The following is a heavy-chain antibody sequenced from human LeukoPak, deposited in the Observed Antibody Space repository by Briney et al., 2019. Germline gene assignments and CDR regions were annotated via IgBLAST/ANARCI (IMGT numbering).Heavy chain of an antibody. V-gene: IGHV1-8*01. CDR1: GYTFTSYD. CDR2: MNPNSGNT. D-gene: IGHD3-22*01. J-gene: IGHJ4*02. CDR3: ARESAPYYDSSGYPDY. Sequence: GASVKVSCKASGYTFTSYDINWVRQATGQGLEWMGWMNPNSGNTGYAQKFQGRVTMTRNTSISTAYMELSSLRSEDTAVYYCARESAPYYDSSGYPDYWGQGTLVTVSS.